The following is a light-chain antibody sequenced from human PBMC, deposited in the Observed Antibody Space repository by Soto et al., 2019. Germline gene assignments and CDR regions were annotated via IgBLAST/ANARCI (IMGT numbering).Light chain of an antibody. CDR2: GAS. CDR1: QDISTL. Sequence: DIQMTQSPSSVSASIGDTVTITCRASQDISTLLAWYQQKPGKAPKLVIYGASTLESGVPSRFSGRGSGTDFTLTISSLQPEDFATYFCQQADSFPLTFGGGTKVEIK. V-gene: IGKV1D-12*01. J-gene: IGKJ4*01. CDR3: QQADSFPLT.